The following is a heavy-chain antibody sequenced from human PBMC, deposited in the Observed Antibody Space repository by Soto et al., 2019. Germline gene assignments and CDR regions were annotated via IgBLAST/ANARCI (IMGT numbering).Heavy chain of an antibody. CDR3: AREGAVAGTGFGY. D-gene: IGHD6-19*01. Sequence: PSETLSLTCTVSDVSISGYYWSWIRQPPGKGLEWIGYIYYGGITNYNPSLKSRVTMSVDTSKNQFSLKLSSVAAADTAVYYCAREGAVAGTGFGYWGQGALVTVSS. CDR2: IYYGGIT. CDR1: DVSISGYY. J-gene: IGHJ4*02. V-gene: IGHV4-59*01.